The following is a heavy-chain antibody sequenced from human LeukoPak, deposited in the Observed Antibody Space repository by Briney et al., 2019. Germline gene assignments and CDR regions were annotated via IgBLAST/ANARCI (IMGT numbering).Heavy chain of an antibody. V-gene: IGHV3-7*03. D-gene: IGHD3-22*01. CDR1: GFTFSSYW. CDR3: ATPLDYYDRSDSHQGGD. CDR2: IKEEGSEK. J-gene: IGHJ4*02. Sequence: GGSLRLSCAASGFTFSSYWMSWVRQAPGKGLEWVANIKEEGSEKYYVDSVKGRFTISRDNAKNSLYLQMNSLRAEDTAVYYCATPLDYYDRSDSHQGGDWGQGTLVTVSS.